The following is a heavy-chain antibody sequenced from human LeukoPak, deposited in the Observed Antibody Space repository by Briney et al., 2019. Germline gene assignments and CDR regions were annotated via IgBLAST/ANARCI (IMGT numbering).Heavy chain of an antibody. CDR1: GFTFSSYG. CDR2: IWYDGSNK. D-gene: IGHD6-19*01. V-gene: IGHV3-33*06. Sequence: GRSLRLSCAASGFTFSSYGMHWVRQAPGKGLEWVAVIWYDGSNKYYADSVKGRFTISRDNSKNTLYLQMNSLRAEDTAAYYCAKEKRRIAVALYYFDYWGQGTLVTVSS. J-gene: IGHJ4*02. CDR3: AKEKRRIAVALYYFDY.